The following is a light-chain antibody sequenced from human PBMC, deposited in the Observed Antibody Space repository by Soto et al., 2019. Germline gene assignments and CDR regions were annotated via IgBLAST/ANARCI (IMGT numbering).Light chain of an antibody. CDR1: SSDVGAYNY. CDR3: CSYTSSSTRV. J-gene: IGLJ3*02. CDR2: EVS. V-gene: IGLV2-14*01. Sequence: QSALTQPASVPGSPGQSITISCTGTSSDVGAYNYVSWYQQHPGKAPKLMIYEVSNRPSGVSNRFSGSKSGNTASLTISGLQAEDEADYYCCSYTSSSTRVFGGGTKVTVL.